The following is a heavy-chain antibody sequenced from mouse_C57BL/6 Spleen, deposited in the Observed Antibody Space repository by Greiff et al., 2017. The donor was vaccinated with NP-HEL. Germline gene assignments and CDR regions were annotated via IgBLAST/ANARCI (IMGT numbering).Heavy chain of an antibody. J-gene: IGHJ2*01. CDR3: ARGGGWSPPFDY. Sequence: VQLQQSGPVLVKPGASVKMSCKASGYTFTDYYMNWVKQSHGKSLEWIGVINPYNGGTSYNQKFKGKATLTVDKSSSTAYMELNSLTSEDSAVYYCARGGGWSPPFDYWGQGTTLTVSS. D-gene: IGHD2-3*01. V-gene: IGHV1-19*01. CDR2: INPYNGGT. CDR1: GYTFTDYY.